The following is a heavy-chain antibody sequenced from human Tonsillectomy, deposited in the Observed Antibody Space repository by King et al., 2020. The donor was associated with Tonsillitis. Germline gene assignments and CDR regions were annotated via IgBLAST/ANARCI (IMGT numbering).Heavy chain of an antibody. CDR2: IYYSGST. V-gene: IGHV4-59*01. CDR3: ARHSSDWYYFDY. Sequence: KLQESGPGLVKPSETLSLTCTVSGGSISSFYWSWIRQPPGKGLEWIGYIYYSGSTNYNPSLKSRVPMSVDTSKNQFSLKLNSLTAADTALYYCARHSSDWYYFDYWGQGTLVTVSS. J-gene: IGHJ4*02. D-gene: IGHD6-19*01. CDR1: GGSISSFY.